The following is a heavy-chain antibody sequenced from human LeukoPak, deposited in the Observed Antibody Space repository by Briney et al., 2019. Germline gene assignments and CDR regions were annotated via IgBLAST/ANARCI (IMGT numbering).Heavy chain of an antibody. V-gene: IGHV1-18*01. CDR3: ARDGAAAKRRGFDY. D-gene: IGHD1-26*01. CDR1: GYTFSSYG. CDR2: ISAYNGNT. J-gene: IGHJ4*02. Sequence: ASVKVSCKTSGYTFSSYGITWVRQAPGQGLEWMGWISAYNGNTNYAQKLQGRVTMTTDTSTSTAYMELRSLRSDDTAVYYCARDGAAAKRRGFDYWGQGTLVTVSS.